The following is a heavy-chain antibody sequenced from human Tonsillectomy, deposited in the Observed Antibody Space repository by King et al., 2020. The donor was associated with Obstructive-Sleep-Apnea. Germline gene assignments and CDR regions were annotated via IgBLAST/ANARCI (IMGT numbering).Heavy chain of an antibody. CDR3: AKRIGAVAGGYYYYYGMDV. CDR2: ISGSGGST. CDR1: GFTFSSYA. J-gene: IGHJ6*02. D-gene: IGHD6-19*01. Sequence: DVQLVESGGGLVQPGGSLRLSCAASGFTFSSYAMSWVRQAPGKGLEWVSAISGSGGSTYYADSVKGRFTISRDNSKNTLYLQMNSLRAEDTAVYYCAKRIGAVAGGYYYYYGMDVWGQGTTVTVSS. V-gene: IGHV3-23*04.